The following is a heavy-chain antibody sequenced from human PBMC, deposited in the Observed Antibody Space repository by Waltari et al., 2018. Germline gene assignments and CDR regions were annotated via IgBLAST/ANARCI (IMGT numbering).Heavy chain of an antibody. CDR3: ARLRVVRGVPVYMDV. D-gene: IGHD3-10*01. V-gene: IGHV4-39*01. CDR1: GGSISSSSYY. J-gene: IGHJ6*03. CDR2: SYYIGST. Sequence: QLQLQESGPGLVKPSETLSLTCTVSGGSISSSSYYWGWIRQPPGKGLEWTGSSYYIGSTYYNPSLKSRVTISVDTSKNQFSLKLSSVTAADTAVYYCARLRVVRGVPVYMDVWGKGTTVTVSS.